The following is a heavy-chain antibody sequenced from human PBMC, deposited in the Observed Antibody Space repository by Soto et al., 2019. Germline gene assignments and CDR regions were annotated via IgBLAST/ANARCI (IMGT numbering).Heavy chain of an antibody. CDR3: ARAFYTATPDS. CDR2: MNPNSGNT. Sequence: QVQLVQSGAEVKKPGASVKVSCKASGYTFTSYDINWVRQATGQGLEWMGWMNPNSGNTDYAQKFQGRGTMTRNPSRSTAYMELSSLRSEDPAVYYCARAFYTATPDSSGQGTLVTVSS. D-gene: IGHD5-18*01. V-gene: IGHV1-8*01. CDR1: GYTFTSYD. J-gene: IGHJ5*01.